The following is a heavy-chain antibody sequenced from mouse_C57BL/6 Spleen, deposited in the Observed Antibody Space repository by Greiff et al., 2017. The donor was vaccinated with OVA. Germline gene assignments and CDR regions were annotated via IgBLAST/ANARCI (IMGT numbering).Heavy chain of an antibody. D-gene: IGHD1-1*02. V-gene: IGHV5-17*01. Sequence: EVQGVESGGGLVKPGGSLKLSCAASGFTFSDYGMHWVRQAPEKGLEWVAYISSGSSTIYYADTVKGRFTISRDNAKNTLFLQMTSLRSEDTAMYYCARLYYYGGLAYWGQGTLVTVSA. CDR2: ISSGSSTI. J-gene: IGHJ3*01. CDR3: ARLYYYGGLAY. CDR1: GFTFSDYG.